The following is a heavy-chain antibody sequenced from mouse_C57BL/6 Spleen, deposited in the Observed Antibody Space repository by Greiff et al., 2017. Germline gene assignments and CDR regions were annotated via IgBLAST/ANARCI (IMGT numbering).Heavy chain of an antibody. D-gene: IGHD2-3*01. CDR1: GYTFTDYY. CDR3: ARIYSSYYYAMDD. V-gene: IGHV1-26*01. CDR2: INPNNGGT. J-gene: IGHJ4*01. Sequence: EVQLQQSGPELVKPGASVKISCKASGYTFTDYYMNWVKQSHGKSLEWIGDINPNNGGTSYNQKFKGKATLTVDKSSSTAYMELRSLTSEDSAVDYCARIYSSYYYAMDDWGQGTSVTVSS.